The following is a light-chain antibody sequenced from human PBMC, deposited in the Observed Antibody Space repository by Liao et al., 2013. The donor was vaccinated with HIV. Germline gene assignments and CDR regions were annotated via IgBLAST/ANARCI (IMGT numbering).Light chain of an antibody. J-gene: IGLJ1*01. V-gene: IGLV3-21*04. CDR1: NIGGKS. CDR3: QVWDSSSDPYV. CDR2: FNT. Sequence: SYELTQPPSVSVAPGETAKITCGGNNIGGKSVHWYQQRPGQAPVLVISFNTDRPSGIPERFSGSSSGSTATLTISRVEAGDEADYYCQVWDSSSDPYVFGTGTKVTVL.